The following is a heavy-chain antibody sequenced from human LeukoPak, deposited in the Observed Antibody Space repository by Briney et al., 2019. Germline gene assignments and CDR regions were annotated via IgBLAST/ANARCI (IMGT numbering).Heavy chain of an antibody. Sequence: GGSLRLSCAASGLTFSNNGMTWVRQAPGKGMEWVTGISDGGDTTYDAGSVKGRFTVSRDNSKNILYLQMNSLRAEDTAIYYCAKTQGFFDHWGQGSLVTVSS. CDR2: ISDGGDTT. CDR1: GLTFSNNG. CDR3: AKTQGFFDH. V-gene: IGHV3-23*01. J-gene: IGHJ4*02.